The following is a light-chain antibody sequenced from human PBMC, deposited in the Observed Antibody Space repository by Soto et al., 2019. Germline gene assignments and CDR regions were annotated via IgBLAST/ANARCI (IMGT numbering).Light chain of an antibody. CDR1: QSVSNY. V-gene: IGKV3-11*01. CDR3: QHGCT. CDR2: DAS. J-gene: IGKJ5*01. Sequence: EIVLTQSPATLSLSPGERATVSCRASQSVSNYLGWYQQKPGQAPRLLIYDASNRATGIPARFSGSGSGTDLTLTISSLEPEDFAVYYCQHGCTFGQGTRLEIK.